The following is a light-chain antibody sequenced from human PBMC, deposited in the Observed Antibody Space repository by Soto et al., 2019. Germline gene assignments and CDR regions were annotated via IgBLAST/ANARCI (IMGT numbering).Light chain of an antibody. CDR2: GAS. CDR3: MQSIQLPRT. Sequence: EVVMTQSPAILSVSPGERATLSCMASQSVGINVAWYQQKPGQAPRLLIYGASTRATGSPDRFSASGSATEFTLTISSLQSEDSAVYYCMQSIQLPRTFGQGTKVDIK. J-gene: IGKJ1*01. CDR1: QSVGIN. V-gene: IGKV3-15*01.